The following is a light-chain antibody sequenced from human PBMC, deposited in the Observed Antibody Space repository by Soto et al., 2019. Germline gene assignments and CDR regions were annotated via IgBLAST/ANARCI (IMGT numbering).Light chain of an antibody. CDR1: SRDVGGYNY. CDR3: SSYTSSSTLGV. J-gene: IGLJ3*02. V-gene: IGLV2-14*01. CDR2: EVS. Sequence: QSVLTQPASVSGSPGQSITISCTGTSRDVGGYNYVSWYQQHPGKDPKLMIYEVSNRPSGVSNRFSGSKSCNTASLTISGLQAEDEADYYCSSYTSSSTLGVFGGGTKLTVL.